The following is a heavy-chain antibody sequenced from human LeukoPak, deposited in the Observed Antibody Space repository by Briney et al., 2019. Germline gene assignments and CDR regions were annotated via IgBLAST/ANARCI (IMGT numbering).Heavy chain of an antibody. CDR3: AKVGPGTPDY. V-gene: IGHV3-30*02. Sequence: GGSLRLSCVASGFAFSSYGMHWVRQAPGKGLEWVAYIHYDSTTEDYADSVKGRFTISRDNSKNTLYLQMNSLRAEDTAVYYCAKVGPGTPDYWGQGTLVTVSS. J-gene: IGHJ4*02. D-gene: IGHD6-13*01. CDR2: IHYDSTTE. CDR1: GFAFSSYG.